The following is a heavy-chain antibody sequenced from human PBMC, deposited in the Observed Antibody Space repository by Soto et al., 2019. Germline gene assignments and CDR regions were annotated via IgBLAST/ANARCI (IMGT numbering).Heavy chain of an antibody. J-gene: IGHJ4*02. CDR1: GLTFSSYG. CDR2: ISYDGSNK. Sequence: HPGGSLRLACAASGLTFSSYGIYCVGQAPGKGPEWVAAISYDGSNKNYADSVKGRFTISRDNSKNTVYLQMNSLRAEDTVVYYCAKDTYYHDSSGYYIFDYWGQGT. V-gene: IGHV3-30*18. D-gene: IGHD3-22*01. CDR3: AKDTYYHDSSGYYIFDY.